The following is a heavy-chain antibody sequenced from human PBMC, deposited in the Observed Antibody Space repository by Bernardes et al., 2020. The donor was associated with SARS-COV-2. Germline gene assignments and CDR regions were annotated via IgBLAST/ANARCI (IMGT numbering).Heavy chain of an antibody. CDR2: ISSSSSYI. D-gene: IGHD6-19*01. Sequence: GGSLRLSCAASGFTFSSYSMNWVRQAPGKGLEWVSSISSSSSYIYYADSVKGRFTISRDNAKNSLYLQMNSLRAEDTAVYYCASPRGYSSGPFDYWGQGTLVNVAS. CDR1: GFTFSSYS. V-gene: IGHV3-21*01. CDR3: ASPRGYSSGPFDY. J-gene: IGHJ4*02.